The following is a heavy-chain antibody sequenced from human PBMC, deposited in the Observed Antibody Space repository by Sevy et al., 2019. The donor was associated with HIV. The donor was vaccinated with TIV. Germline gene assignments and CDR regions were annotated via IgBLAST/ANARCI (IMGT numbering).Heavy chain of an antibody. J-gene: IGHJ4*02. CDR2: VYYRGST. D-gene: IGHD3-9*01. V-gene: IGHV4-59*01. CDR3: ARGVFRYVDWAFDY. Sequence: SETLSLTCSVSGGSINNYYWSWIRQSPGKGLEWIGYVYYRGSTNYNPSLKSRVTISVDTSKNQFSLKLTSVTAADTAVYYCARGVFRYVDWAFDYWGQGILVTVSS. CDR1: GGSINNYY.